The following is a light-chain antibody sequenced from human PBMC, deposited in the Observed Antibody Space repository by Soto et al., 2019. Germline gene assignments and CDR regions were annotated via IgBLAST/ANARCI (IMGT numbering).Light chain of an antibody. J-gene: IGLJ3*02. CDR1: SSDVGGYNY. V-gene: IGLV2-14*01. Sequence: HSALTQPASVSGSPGQSITISCTGTSSDVGGYNYVSWYQQNPGKAPKLMIYDVSNRPSGVSNRFSGSKSGNTASLTISGLQAEDEADYYCSSYTSSSTQVFGGGTKLTVL. CDR2: DVS. CDR3: SSYTSSSTQV.